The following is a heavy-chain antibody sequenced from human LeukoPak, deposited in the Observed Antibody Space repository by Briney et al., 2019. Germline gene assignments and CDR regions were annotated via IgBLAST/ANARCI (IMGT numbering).Heavy chain of an antibody. J-gene: IGHJ4*02. D-gene: IGHD5-18*01. V-gene: IGHV1-2*02. Sequence: ASVKVSCKASGYTFTGYYMHWVRQAPGQGLEWMGWINPNSGGTSYAQKFQGRVTMTRDTSISTAYMELSRLRSDDTAVYYCAREDTAMVTPETFDYWGQGTLVTVSS. CDR3: AREDTAMVTPETFDY. CDR2: INPNSGGT. CDR1: GYTFTGYY.